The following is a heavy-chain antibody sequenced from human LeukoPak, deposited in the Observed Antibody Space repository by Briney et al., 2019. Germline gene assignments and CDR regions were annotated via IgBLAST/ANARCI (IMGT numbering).Heavy chain of an antibody. J-gene: IGHJ1*01. Sequence: KPSETLSLTSTVSGGSISSYYWSWIRQPPGKGLEWIGYIYYSGSTNYNPSLKSRVTISVDTSKNQFSLKLSSVTAADTAVYYCARSEMYYYDSSGYYPKYFQHWGQGTLVTVSS. CDR2: IYYSGST. CDR1: GGSISSYY. V-gene: IGHV4-59*01. D-gene: IGHD3-22*01. CDR3: ARSEMYYYDSSGYYPKYFQH.